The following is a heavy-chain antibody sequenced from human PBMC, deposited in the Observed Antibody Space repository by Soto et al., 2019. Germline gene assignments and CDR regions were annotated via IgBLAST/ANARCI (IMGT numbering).Heavy chain of an antibody. Sequence: QVQLVESGGGVVQPGXSLRLSCAASGFTFSSYGMHWVRQXPGXXLXWVXXISYDGSNKYYADSVKGRFTISRDNSKNTLYLQMNSLRAEDTAVYYCAKESYYYDSSXGXGTYYFDYWGQGTLVTVSS. CDR2: ISYDGSNK. CDR1: GFTFSSYG. J-gene: IGHJ4*02. V-gene: IGHV3-30*18. D-gene: IGHD3-22*01. CDR3: AKESYYYDSSXGXGTYYFDY.